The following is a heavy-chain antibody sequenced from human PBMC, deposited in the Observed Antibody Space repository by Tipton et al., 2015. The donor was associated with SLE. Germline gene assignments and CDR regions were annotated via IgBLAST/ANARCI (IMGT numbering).Heavy chain of an antibody. J-gene: IGHJ6*02. Sequence: LRLSCAASGFTFSTYWMHWVRQVPGKGPEWMGYIYYGRANYNPSLKSRVTISADTSKNQFSLRLSSVTAADTAVYYCAGCGIGLYYGVDVWGQGTTVTVSS. D-gene: IGHD1-26*01. V-gene: IGHV4-59*01. CDR1: GFTFSTYW. CDR2: IYYGRA. CDR3: AGCGIGLYYGVDV.